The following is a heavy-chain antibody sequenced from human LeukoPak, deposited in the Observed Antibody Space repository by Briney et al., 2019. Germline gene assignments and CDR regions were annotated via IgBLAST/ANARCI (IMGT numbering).Heavy chain of an antibody. CDR1: GFTFSNYW. Sequence: GGSLRLSCAASGFTFSNYWMSWVRQAPGKGLEWVANIKEDGSEKYYVDSVKGRFTISRDNAKNSLYLQMNSLGAEDTAVYYCARTIRGYWGQGTLVTVSS. J-gene: IGHJ4*02. V-gene: IGHV3-7*01. D-gene: IGHD3-10*01. CDR3: ARTIRGY. CDR2: IKEDGSEK.